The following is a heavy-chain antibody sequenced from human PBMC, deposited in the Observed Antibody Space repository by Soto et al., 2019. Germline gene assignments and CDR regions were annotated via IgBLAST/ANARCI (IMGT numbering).Heavy chain of an antibody. CDR1: GGTFSSYA. CDR3: ARVGAMSIAARPSFWYFDL. Sequence: ASVKVSCKASGGTFSSYAISWVRQAPGQGLEWMGGIIPIFGTTNCAQKFQGRVTITADESTSTAYMELSILRSEDTAVYYCARVGAMSIAARPSFWYFDLWGRGTLVTVSS. D-gene: IGHD6-6*01. V-gene: IGHV1-69*13. CDR2: IIPIFGTT. J-gene: IGHJ2*01.